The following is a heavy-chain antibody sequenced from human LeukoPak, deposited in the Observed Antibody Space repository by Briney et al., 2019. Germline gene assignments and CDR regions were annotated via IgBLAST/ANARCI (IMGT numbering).Heavy chain of an antibody. CDR2: ISSSSSYI. CDR3: ARDGWPGSSYYRPFDY. J-gene: IGHJ4*02. V-gene: IGHV3-21*01. CDR1: GFTSRNYS. D-gene: IGHD6-13*01. Sequence: PGGSLRLSCTASGFTSRNYSMNWVRQAPGKGLEWVSSISSSSSYIYYADSVKGRFSISRDNAKNSLYLQMNSLRAGDTAVYYCARDGWPGSSYYRPFDYWGQGTLVTVSS.